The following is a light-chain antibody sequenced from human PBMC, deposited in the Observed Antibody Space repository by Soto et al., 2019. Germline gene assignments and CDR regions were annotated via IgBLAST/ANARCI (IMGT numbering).Light chain of an antibody. J-gene: IGLJ2*01. CDR2: NNN. CDR1: SSNIGRNT. V-gene: IGLV1-44*01. Sequence: QSVLTQPPSASGTPGQRVTISCSGSSSNIGRNTVSWYRQLPGTAPRLLIYNNNQRPSGVPDRFSGSKSGTSASLAISGLQSEDEADYYCATWDDNLNGVVFGGGTQLTVL. CDR3: ATWDDNLNGVV.